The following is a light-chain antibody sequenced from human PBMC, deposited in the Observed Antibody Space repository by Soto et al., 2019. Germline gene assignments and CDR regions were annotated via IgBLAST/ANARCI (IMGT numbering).Light chain of an antibody. Sequence: EIGLTQSPATLSVSPGERATLSSRASPSVNSNLPRYQQKPGQAPRLLIFDASNRATGIPARFSGSGSGTDFTLTISSLEPEDFAVYYCQQRSSWPPYTFGQGTKLEIK. CDR1: PSVNSN. CDR2: DAS. V-gene: IGKV3-11*01. J-gene: IGKJ2*01. CDR3: QQRSSWPPYT.